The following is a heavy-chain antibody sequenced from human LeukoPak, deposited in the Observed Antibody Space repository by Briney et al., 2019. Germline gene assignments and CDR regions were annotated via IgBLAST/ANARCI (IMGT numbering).Heavy chain of an antibody. D-gene: IGHD6-6*01. CDR1: GYTFTSYG. Sequence: ASVKVSCKASGYTFTSYGINWVRQATGQGLEWMGWINPNSGGTNYAQKFQGRVTMTRDTSISTAYMELSRLRSDDTAVYYCARGSSSSSIDYWGQGTLVTVSS. J-gene: IGHJ4*02. CDR3: ARGSSSSSIDY. V-gene: IGHV1-2*02. CDR2: INPNSGGT.